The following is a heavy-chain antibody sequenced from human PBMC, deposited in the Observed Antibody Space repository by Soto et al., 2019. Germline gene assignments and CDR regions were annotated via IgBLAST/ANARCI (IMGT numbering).Heavy chain of an antibody. V-gene: IGHV4-31*03. D-gene: IGHD3-22*01. CDR3: AREGMIVVADAAFDI. Sequence: SETLSLTCTVSGGSISSGGYYWSWIRQHPGKGLEWIGYIYYSGSTYYNPSLKSRVTISVDTSKNQFSLKLSSVTAADTAVYYCAREGMIVVADAAFDIWGQGAMVTVSS. CDR2: IYYSGST. CDR1: GGSISSGGYY. J-gene: IGHJ3*02.